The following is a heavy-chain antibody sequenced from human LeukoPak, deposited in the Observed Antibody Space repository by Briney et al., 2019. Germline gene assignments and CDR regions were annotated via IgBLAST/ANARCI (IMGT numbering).Heavy chain of an antibody. Sequence: GGSLRLSCAASGFTFSSYAMSWVRQAPGKGLEWVSAISGSGGSTYYTDSVKGRFTISRDNSKNTLYPQMNSLRAEDTAVYYCAKLLTRSYYYDSSGYDAFDIWGQGTMVTVSS. CDR3: AKLLTRSYYYDSSGYDAFDI. D-gene: IGHD3-22*01. V-gene: IGHV3-23*01. J-gene: IGHJ3*02. CDR2: ISGSGGST. CDR1: GFTFSSYA.